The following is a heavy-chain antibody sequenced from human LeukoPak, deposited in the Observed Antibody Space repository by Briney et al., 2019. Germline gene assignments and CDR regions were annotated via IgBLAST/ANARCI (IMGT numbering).Heavy chain of an antibody. V-gene: IGHV4-39*01. CDR2: IYYSGST. CDR3: ARHTRITMVRGVIHPGYFDY. Sequence: PSETLSLTCTVSGGSISSSSYYWGWIRQPPGKGLVWVGSIYYSGSTYYNPSLKSRVTISVDTSKNQFSLKLSSVTAADTAVYYCARHTRITMVRGVIHPGYFDYWGQGTLVTVSS. CDR1: GGSISSSSYY. J-gene: IGHJ4*02. D-gene: IGHD3-10*01.